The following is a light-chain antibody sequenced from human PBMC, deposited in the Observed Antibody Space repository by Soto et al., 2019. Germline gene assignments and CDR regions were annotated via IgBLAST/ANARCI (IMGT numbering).Light chain of an antibody. J-gene: IGKJ3*01. CDR3: QQYGSSLFT. CDR1: QSVSSSY. Sequence: EIVLTQSPGTLCLSPGERATLSCRASQSVSSSYLAWYQQKPGQAPRLLIYGASSRATGIPDRFSGSGSGTDFTLTISRLEPEDFAVYYCQQYGSSLFTFGPGTKVDIK. CDR2: GAS. V-gene: IGKV3-20*01.